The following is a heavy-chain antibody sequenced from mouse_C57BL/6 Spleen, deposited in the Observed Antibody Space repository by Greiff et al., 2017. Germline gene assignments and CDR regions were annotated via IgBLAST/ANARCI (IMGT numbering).Heavy chain of an antibody. V-gene: IGHV1-82*01. D-gene: IGHD2-2*01. CDR1: GFAFSSSW. Sequence: VQLQQSGPELVKPGASVKFSCKASGFAFSSSWMNWVKQRPGKGLEWIGRIYPGDGDTNYNGKFKGKATLTVDKSSSTAYMQLSSLTSEDSAVYFCARWNYVYFCGWGQSTTLT. CDR2: IYPGDGDT. J-gene: IGHJ2*01. CDR3: ARWNYVYFCG.